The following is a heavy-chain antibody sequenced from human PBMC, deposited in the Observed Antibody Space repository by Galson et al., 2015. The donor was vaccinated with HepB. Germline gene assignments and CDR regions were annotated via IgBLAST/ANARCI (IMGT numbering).Heavy chain of an antibody. CDR2: IWYDGSKK. Sequence: LRLSCAASGFTFSSYGMHWVRQAPGKGLEWVAVIWYDGSKKYYADSVKGRFTISRDNSKNTVYLQMNSLRVEDTAIYYCTRDSNYYFEYWGQGTLVTVSS. J-gene: IGHJ4*02. D-gene: IGHD3-10*01. CDR1: GFTFSSYG. CDR3: TRDSNYYFEY. V-gene: IGHV3-33*01.